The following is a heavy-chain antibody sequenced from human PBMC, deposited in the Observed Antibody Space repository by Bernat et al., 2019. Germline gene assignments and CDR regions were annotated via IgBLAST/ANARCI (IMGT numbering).Heavy chain of an antibody. J-gene: IGHJ6*03. CDR1: GFTFSSYT. CDR3: AKNGGGGYYMDV. Sequence: EVQLLESGGGLVQPGGSLRLSCAASGFTFSSYTMSWVRQAPGKGLEWVSAITVGVSTYYADSVKARFTISRDNSENTLYLQMNSLRAEDTAVYYCAKNGGGGYYMDVWGKGTTVTVSS. V-gene: IGHV3-23*01. CDR2: ITVGVST. D-gene: IGHD3-16*01.